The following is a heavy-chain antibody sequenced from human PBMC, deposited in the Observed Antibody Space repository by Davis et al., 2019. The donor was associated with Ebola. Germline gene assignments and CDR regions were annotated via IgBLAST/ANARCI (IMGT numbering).Heavy chain of an antibody. CDR3: ARVGKYCSSTSCYLYYYYGMDV. Sequence: SETLSLTCTVSGGSISSYYWSWIRQPPGKGLEWIGYISYTGSTNYNPSLKSRVTISVDTSKNQFSLKLSSVTAADTAVYYCARVGKYCSSTSCYLYYYYGMDVWGKGTTVTVSS. D-gene: IGHD2-2*01. CDR2: ISYTGST. V-gene: IGHV4-59*12. J-gene: IGHJ6*04. CDR1: GGSISSYY.